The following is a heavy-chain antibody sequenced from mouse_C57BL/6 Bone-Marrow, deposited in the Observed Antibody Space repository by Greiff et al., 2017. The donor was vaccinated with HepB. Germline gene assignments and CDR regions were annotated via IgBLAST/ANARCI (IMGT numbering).Heavy chain of an antibody. J-gene: IGHJ4*01. Sequence: EVQLQESGPVLVKPGASVKMSCKASGYTFTDYYMNWVKQSHGKSLEWIGVINPYNGGTSYNQKFKGKATLTVDKSSSTAYMELNSLTSEDSAVYYCAKGNCDDAMDYWGQGTSVTASS. CDR2: INPYNGGT. V-gene: IGHV1-19*01. D-gene: IGHD4-1*01. CDR3: AKGNCDDAMDY. CDR1: GYTFTDYY.